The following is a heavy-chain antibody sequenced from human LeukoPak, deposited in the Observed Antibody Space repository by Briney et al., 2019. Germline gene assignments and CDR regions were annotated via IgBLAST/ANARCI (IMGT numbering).Heavy chain of an antibody. CDR2: IYYSGST. Sequence: SETLSLTCTVSGGSISSYYWSWIRQPPGKGLEWIGYIYYSGSTNYNPSLKSRVTISVDTSKNQFSLKLSSVTAADTAVYYCARGATIPNRFEYWGQGTLVTVSS. CDR1: GGSISSYY. V-gene: IGHV4-59*01. J-gene: IGHJ4*02. CDR3: ARGATIPNRFEY. D-gene: IGHD5-12*01.